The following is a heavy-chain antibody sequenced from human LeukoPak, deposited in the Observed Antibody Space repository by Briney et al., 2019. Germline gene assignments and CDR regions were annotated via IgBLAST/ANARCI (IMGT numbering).Heavy chain of an antibody. CDR2: INSDGSST. Sequence: GGSLRLSCAASGFTFSNYWVHWVRQAPGKGLVWVSRINSDGSSTSYADSVKGRFTISRDNAKNTLYLQMNSLREEDTAVYYCTREYPASFAYWGQGILVTVSS. CDR1: GFTFSNYW. V-gene: IGHV3-74*01. CDR3: TREYPASFAY. J-gene: IGHJ4*02.